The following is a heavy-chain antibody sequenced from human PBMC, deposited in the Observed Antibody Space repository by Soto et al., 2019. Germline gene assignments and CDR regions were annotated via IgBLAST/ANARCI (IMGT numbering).Heavy chain of an antibody. J-gene: IGHJ6*02. CDR1: GGSISSSSYY. CDR2: IYYSGST. CDR3: AVGDDILTGYYYYYGMDV. D-gene: IGHD3-9*01. Sequence: PSETLSLTCAVSGGSISSSSYYWAWIRQPPGKGLEWIGCIYYSGSTYYNPSLKSRVTISVDTSKNQFSLKLSSVTAADTAVYYCAVGDDILTGYYYYYGMDVWGQGTTVT. V-gene: IGHV4-39*01.